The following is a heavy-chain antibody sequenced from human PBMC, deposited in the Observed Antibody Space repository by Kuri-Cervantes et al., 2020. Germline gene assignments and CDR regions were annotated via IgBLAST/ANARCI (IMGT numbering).Heavy chain of an antibody. CDR3: ARGFSRGWYYFDY. V-gene: IGHV4-59*01. D-gene: IGHD6-19*01. CDR1: GGSISSYY. CDR2: IYYSGST. Sequence: SETLSLTCTVSGGSISSYYWSWIRQPPGKGLEWIGYIYYSGSTNYNPSLKSRVTISVDTSKNRFSLKLSSVTAADTAVYYCARGFSRGWYYFDYWGQGTLVTVSS. J-gene: IGHJ4*02.